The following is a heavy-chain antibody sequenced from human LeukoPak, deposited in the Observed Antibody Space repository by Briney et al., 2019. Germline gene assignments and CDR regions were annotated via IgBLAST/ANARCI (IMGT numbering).Heavy chain of an antibody. CDR1: GFSFDDYA. CDR2: ISWNSSSI. D-gene: IGHD3-22*01. Sequence: GGSLRVSCVASGFSFDDYAVRWVRHAPGDGLEWVSGISWNSSSIGYADSVKARFTISRDNANTSLYLQMNSLRPEDTASYYCAKASYDSSGYYPFDYWGQGTLVTVSS. J-gene: IGHJ4*02. V-gene: IGHV3-9*01. CDR3: AKASYDSSGYYPFDY.